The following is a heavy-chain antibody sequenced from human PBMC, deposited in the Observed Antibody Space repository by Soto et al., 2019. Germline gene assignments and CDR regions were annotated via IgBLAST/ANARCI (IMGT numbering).Heavy chain of an antibody. V-gene: IGHV3-48*03. CDR3: AREELNCGGDCFAF. J-gene: IGHJ4*02. Sequence: EVQLVESGGDLVQPGRSLRLSCAASGFTFSSYEFNWVRQAPGKGLEWISYIGTSSTNIYYADSVKGRFTSSRDNAKNALYLKMKSLRAEDTAIYYCAREELNCGGDCFAFWGQGPLVTFSS. D-gene: IGHD2-21*01. CDR2: IGTSSTNI. CDR1: GFTFSSYE.